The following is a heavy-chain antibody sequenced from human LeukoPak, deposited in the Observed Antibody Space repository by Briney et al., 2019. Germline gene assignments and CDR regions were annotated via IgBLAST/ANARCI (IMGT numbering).Heavy chain of an antibody. CDR3: ARGRGSHCTNGVCYFGSWFDP. Sequence: PGGSLRLSCAASGFTVSSNYMSWVRQAPGKGLEWVSVIYSRGSTYYADSVKGRFTISRDNSKNTLYLQINSLRAEDTAVYYCARGRGSHCTNGVCYFGSWFDPWGQGTLVTVSS. CDR2: IYSRGST. J-gene: IGHJ5*02. D-gene: IGHD2-8*01. V-gene: IGHV3-66*03. CDR1: GFTVSSNY.